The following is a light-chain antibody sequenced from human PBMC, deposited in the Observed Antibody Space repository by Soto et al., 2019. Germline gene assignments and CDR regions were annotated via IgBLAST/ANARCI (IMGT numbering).Light chain of an antibody. V-gene: IGKV1-39*01. CDR3: QQSYTTPRT. CDR2: AAS. CDR1: QSISIY. J-gene: IGKJ1*01. Sequence: DIQMTQSPSSLSASVGDRATITCRASQSISIYLNWYQQKPGKASVLLIYAASSLQSGVPSRFSGSGSGTDFTLTISSPQPEDFATYYCQQSYTTPRTFGQGTKVEI.